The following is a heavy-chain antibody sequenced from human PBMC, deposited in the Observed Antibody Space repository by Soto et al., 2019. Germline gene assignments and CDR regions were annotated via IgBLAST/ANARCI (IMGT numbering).Heavy chain of an antibody. J-gene: IGHJ4*02. Sequence: QVQLVQSGAEVKKPGSSVKVSCKASGGTFSSYAISWVRQAPGQGLEWMGGIIPIFGTANYAQKFQGRVTITADESTSTAYMELSSLRSEDTAVYYCASPSNRCYYDSSGYPFDYWGQGTLVTVSS. CDR2: IIPIFGTA. CDR3: ASPSNRCYYDSSGYPFDY. D-gene: IGHD3-22*01. V-gene: IGHV1-69*01. CDR1: GGTFSSYA.